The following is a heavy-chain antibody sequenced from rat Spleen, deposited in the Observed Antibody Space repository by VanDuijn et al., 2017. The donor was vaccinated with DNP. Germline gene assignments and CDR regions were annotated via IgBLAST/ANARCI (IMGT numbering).Heavy chain of an antibody. V-gene: IGHV4-2*01. CDR2: INKDSSAI. D-gene: IGHD1-11*01. J-gene: IGHJ2*01. CDR3: ARGPNYGGYADYFDY. CDR1: GFNFNDYW. Sequence: EVKLVESGGGLVQPGRSLKLSCAASGFNFNDYWMGWVRQAPGKGLEWIGQINKDSSAIAYIPSLKDKFTISRDNDQNTLHLQMSNLGSEDTAFYSCARGPNYGGYADYFDYWGQGVMVTVSS.